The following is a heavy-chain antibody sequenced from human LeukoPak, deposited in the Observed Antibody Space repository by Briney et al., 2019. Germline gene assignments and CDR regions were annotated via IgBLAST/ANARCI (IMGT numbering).Heavy chain of an antibody. CDR1: GFTFSSYS. V-gene: IGHV3-21*01. Sequence: GGSLRLSCAASGFTFSSYSMNWVRQAPWKGLEWVSSISSSSSYIYYADSVKGRFTISRDNAKNSLYLQMNSLRAEDTAVYYCARDPAGSWYDIDYWGQGTLVTVSS. CDR2: ISSSSSYI. CDR3: ARDPAGSWYDIDY. D-gene: IGHD6-13*01. J-gene: IGHJ4*02.